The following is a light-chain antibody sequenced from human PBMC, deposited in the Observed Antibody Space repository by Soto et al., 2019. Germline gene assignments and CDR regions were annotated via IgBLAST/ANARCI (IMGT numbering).Light chain of an antibody. CDR3: SSYMSTSRYV. CDR2: EVI. Sequence: QSALTQPPSVSGSPGQSGTISCTGTSSDVGKYDRVSWYQQPPGTAPKLIIYEVINRPSGVPARFSGSKSGNTASLTISGLQAEDEADYYCSSYMSTSRYVFGAGTKLTVL. V-gene: IGLV2-18*02. CDR1: SSDVGKYDR. J-gene: IGLJ1*01.